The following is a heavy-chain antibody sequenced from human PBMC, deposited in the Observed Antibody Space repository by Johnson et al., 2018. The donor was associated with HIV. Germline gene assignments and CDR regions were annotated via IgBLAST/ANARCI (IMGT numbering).Heavy chain of an antibody. CDR1: GFTFDDYA. CDR2: ISWNSGSI. V-gene: IGHV3-9*01. CDR3: ARAGPVVWKAFDS. D-gene: IGHD1-1*01. Sequence: VQLVESGGGLVQPGRSLRLPCAASGFTFDDYAMHWVRQAPGKGLEWVSGISWNSGSIAYADSVKGRCTISRDNSKNTLYLQMNSLRAEDTAVYYCARAGPVVWKAFDSWGQGTMVTVSS. J-gene: IGHJ3*02.